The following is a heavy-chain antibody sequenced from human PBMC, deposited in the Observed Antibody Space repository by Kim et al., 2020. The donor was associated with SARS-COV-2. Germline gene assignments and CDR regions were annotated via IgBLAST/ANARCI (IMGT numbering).Heavy chain of an antibody. CDR2: IIPIFGTA. CDR3: AREMWDYYDSKTDEPGAPDY. V-gene: IGHV1-69*13. CDR1: GGTFSSYA. D-gene: IGHD3-22*01. J-gene: IGHJ4*02. Sequence: SVKVSCKASGGTFSSYAISWVRQAPGQGLEWMGGIIPIFGTANYAQKFQGRVTITADESTSTAYMELSSLRSEDTAVYYCAREMWDYYDSKTDEPGAPDYWGQGTLVTVSS.